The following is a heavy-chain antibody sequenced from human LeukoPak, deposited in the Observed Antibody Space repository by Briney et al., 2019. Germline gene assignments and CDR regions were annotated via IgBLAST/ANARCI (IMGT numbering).Heavy chain of an antibody. V-gene: IGHV1-2*02. CDR1: GYTFTAYY. Sequence: ASVKVSCKASGYTFTAYYMHWVRQAPGQGLEWMGWINPNSGATNYAQKFQGRVTLTRDTSISTAYIELIRLTSDDTAVYYCVRPHRAAAGTDAFDIWGQGIMVTVSS. J-gene: IGHJ3*02. D-gene: IGHD6-13*01. CDR3: VRPHRAAAGTDAFDI. CDR2: INPNSGAT.